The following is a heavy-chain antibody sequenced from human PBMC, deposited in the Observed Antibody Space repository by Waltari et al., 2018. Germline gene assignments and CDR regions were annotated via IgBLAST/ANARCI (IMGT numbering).Heavy chain of an antibody. CDR2: IWYDVSNK. D-gene: IGHD3-10*01. V-gene: IGHV3-33*01. CDR1: GFTFVSYG. J-gene: IGHJ4*02. CDR3: ARNDYNGNSFDY. Sequence: QVHLVESGEGVVQPGRSLRLPCAASGFTFVSYGMPWVRQAPGKGLEWEAVIWYDVSNKPYADSVKGRVTISRDKSKNTLYLQMNSLRAEDTAVYYCARNDYNGNSFDYWGQGTLVTVSS.